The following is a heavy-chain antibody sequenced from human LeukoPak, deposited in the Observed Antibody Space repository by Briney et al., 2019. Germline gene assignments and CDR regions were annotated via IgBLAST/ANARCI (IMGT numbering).Heavy chain of an antibody. V-gene: IGHV3-48*03. CDR1: GFTFSSYE. J-gene: IGHJ4*02. CDR2: ISGSGSTI. Sequence: GGSLRLSCAASGFTFSSYEMNWVRQAPGKGLEWVSYISGSGSTIYYADSVKGRFSISRDNAKNSLYLQMNSLRAEDTAVYYCAREYNEFDYWGQGTLVTVSS. D-gene: IGHD1-14*01. CDR3: AREYNEFDY.